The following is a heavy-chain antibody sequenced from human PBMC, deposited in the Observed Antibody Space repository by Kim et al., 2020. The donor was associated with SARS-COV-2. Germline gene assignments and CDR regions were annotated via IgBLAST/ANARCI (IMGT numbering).Heavy chain of an antibody. D-gene: IGHD3-9*01. CDR3: ARHMDILPGYPGGMDV. J-gene: IGHJ6*04. CDR1: GYSFTSYW. CDR2: IDPSDSYT. Sequence: GESLKISCKGSGYSFTSYWISWVRQMPGKGLEWMGRIDPSDSYTNYSPSFQGHVTISADKSISTAYPQWSSLKASDTAMYYCARHMDILPGYPGGMDVWGERTAVTLST. V-gene: IGHV5-10-1*01.